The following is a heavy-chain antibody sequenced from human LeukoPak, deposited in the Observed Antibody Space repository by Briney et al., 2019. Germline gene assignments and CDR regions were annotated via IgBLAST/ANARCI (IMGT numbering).Heavy chain of an antibody. J-gene: IGHJ6*02. CDR1: GFTFSIYD. CDR3: ARVRRLQNYFYGMEV. Sequence: GGSLRLSCAASGFTFSIYDMHWVRQATGKGLEWVSAIGTAADTYYSGSVKGRFTISREDAKNSLHLQMNSLRAGDTAVYYCARVRRLQNYFYGMEVWGQGTTVTVSS. CDR2: IGTAADT. D-gene: IGHD5-12*01. V-gene: IGHV3-13*04.